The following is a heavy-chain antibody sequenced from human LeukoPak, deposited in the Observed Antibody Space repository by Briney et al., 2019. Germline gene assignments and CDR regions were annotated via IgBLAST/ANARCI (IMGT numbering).Heavy chain of an antibody. V-gene: IGHV1-46*01. CDR2: ISPSGDKT. CDR3: ARDLGWHSSSWGPLDY. D-gene: IGHD6-13*01. CDR1: GYTFTNHY. Sequence: GASVKVSCKASGYTFTNHYMHWVRQAPGQGLEWLGLISPSGDKTWNAQKFQGRVTMTRDMSTSTDYLELSSLRSEDTAVYYCARDLGWHSSSWGPLDYWGQGTLVTVSS. J-gene: IGHJ4*02.